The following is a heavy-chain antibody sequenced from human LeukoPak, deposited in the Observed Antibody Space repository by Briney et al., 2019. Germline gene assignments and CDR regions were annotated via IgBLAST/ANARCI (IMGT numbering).Heavy chain of an antibody. V-gene: IGHV1-2*02. D-gene: IGHD3-3*01. J-gene: IGHJ5*02. CDR1: GYSFTDYY. CDR3: ARADFIDAGPYLIGP. Sequence: ASVKVSCKTSGYSFTDYYIHWVRQAPGQGLEWMGWINTKSGRTSSARKFQGRVTMTRDPSITTVYMDMAWLTSGDTAIYFCARADFIDAGPYLIGPWGRGTLVTVSS. CDR2: INTKSGRT.